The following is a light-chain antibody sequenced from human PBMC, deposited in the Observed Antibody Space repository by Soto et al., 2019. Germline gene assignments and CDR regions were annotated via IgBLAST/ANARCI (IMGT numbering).Light chain of an antibody. J-gene: IGKJ2*01. CDR2: GSS. CDR3: QQYGISPPYT. CDR1: QSVSGNY. V-gene: IGKV3-20*01. Sequence: DIVLTQSPDTLSLSPGESATLSCRASQSVSGNYLAWYQQKPGQSPRLLIYGSSDRATGIRDRFSGSGSGTDFTLTIIRVEPEDFAVYYCQQYGISPPYTFGQGIKLEIK.